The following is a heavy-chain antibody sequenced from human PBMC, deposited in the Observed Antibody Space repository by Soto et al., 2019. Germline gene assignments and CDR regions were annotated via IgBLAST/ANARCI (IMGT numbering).Heavy chain of an antibody. J-gene: IGHJ4*01. CDR1: GFTFSNYA. CDR2: VTGSGSST. Sequence: EVQLLESGGGLAQPGGSLRLSCAASGFTFSNYAMNWVRQAPAKGLEWVSSVTGSGSSTYYADSVKGRFTISRDNSKNTLYLQMNSLGAEDTAVYYCAKGWSDYFDSGGHGTLVTVSS. CDR3: AKGWSDYFDS. V-gene: IGHV3-23*01.